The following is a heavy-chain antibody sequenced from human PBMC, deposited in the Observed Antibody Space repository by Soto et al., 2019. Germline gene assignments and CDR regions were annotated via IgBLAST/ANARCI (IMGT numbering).Heavy chain of an antibody. J-gene: IGHJ4*02. D-gene: IGHD6-6*01. Sequence: SETLSLTCAFYGGSFIGYYWSLIRQPPGKGLEWIGEINHSGSTNYNPSLKSRVTISVDTSKNQFSLKLSSVTAADTAVYYCARGRGGSSSSRQGNFDYWGQGTLVTVSS. V-gene: IGHV4-34*01. CDR3: ARGRGGSSSSRQGNFDY. CDR2: INHSGST. CDR1: GGSFIGYY.